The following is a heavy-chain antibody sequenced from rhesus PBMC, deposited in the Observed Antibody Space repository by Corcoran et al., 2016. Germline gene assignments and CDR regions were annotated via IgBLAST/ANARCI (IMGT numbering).Heavy chain of an antibody. V-gene: IGHV4-65*01. CDR2: ISGSSGST. J-gene: IGHJ1*01. D-gene: IGHD3-34*01. Sequence: QVQLQESGPGLVKPSETLSLTCAVPGGSVSSSNWWSWIRQPPGTGLEWIGYISGSSGSTYYNPSLKSRVTISTDTSKNQFSLKLNSVTAADTAVYYCARVGFYPGVREFWGQGALVTVSS. CDR3: ARVGFYPGVREF. CDR1: GGSVSSSNW.